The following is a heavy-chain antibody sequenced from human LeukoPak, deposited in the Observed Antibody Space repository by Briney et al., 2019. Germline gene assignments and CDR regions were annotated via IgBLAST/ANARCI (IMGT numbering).Heavy chain of an antibody. CDR2: INPSGGST. V-gene: IGHV1-46*01. CDR3: ARVSSGLYYYDSSGYYFDY. J-gene: IGHJ4*02. Sequence: ASVKVSCKASGYTFTSYYMHWVRQAPGQGGEWMGIINPSGGSTSYAQKFQGRVTMTRDTSTSTVYMELSSLRSEDTAVYYCARVSSGLYYYDSSGYYFDYWGQGTLVTVSS. D-gene: IGHD3-22*01. CDR1: GYTFTSYY.